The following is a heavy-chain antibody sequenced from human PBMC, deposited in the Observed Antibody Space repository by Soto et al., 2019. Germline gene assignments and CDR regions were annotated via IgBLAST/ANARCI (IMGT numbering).Heavy chain of an antibody. CDR1: GFTFSSYS. D-gene: IGHD2-2*01. V-gene: IGHV3-21*01. J-gene: IGHJ4*02. CDR3: ARDLKGIVVVPAGGVFDY. CDR2: ISSSSSYI. Sequence: GGSLRLSCAASGFTFSSYSMNWVRQAPGKGLEWVSSISSSSSYIYYADSVKGRFTISRDNAKNSLYLQMNSLRAEDTAVYYCARDLKGIVVVPAGGVFDYWGQGTLVTVSS.